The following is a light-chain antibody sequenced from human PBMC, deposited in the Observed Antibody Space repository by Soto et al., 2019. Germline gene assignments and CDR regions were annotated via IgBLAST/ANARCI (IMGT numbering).Light chain of an antibody. CDR3: QQYDSSPVT. Sequence: ENVLTQSPGTLSLSPGERATLSCRASQSVSSSYLTWYQQKPGQASRLLIYGASSRATDIPDRFSGSGSGTDLTLTISRLEPEDFAVYYCQQYDSSPVTFGQGTKLEIK. J-gene: IGKJ2*01. CDR1: QSVSSSY. CDR2: GAS. V-gene: IGKV3-20*01.